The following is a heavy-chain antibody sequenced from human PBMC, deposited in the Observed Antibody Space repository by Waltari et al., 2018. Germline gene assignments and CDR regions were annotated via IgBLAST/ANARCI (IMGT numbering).Heavy chain of an antibody. CDR2: IYTSGST. D-gene: IGHD3-3*01. CDR3: ARDTNEWGYYLDYYYYGMDV. CDR1: GGSISSYY. J-gene: IGHJ6*02. Sequence: QVQLQESGPGLVKPSETLSLTCTVSGGSISSYYWSWIRQPAGKGLERIGRIYTSGSTNYNPALKSRVTMSVDTSKNQFSLKLSSVTAADTAVYYCARDTNEWGYYLDYYYYGMDVWGQGTTVTVSS. V-gene: IGHV4-4*07.